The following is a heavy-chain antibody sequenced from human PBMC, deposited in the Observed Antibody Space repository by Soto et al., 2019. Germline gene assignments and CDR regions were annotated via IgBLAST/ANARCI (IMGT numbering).Heavy chain of an antibody. J-gene: IGHJ4*02. CDR2: ISGIGGST. CDR3: ARQMTARFAHGDY. V-gene: IGHV3-23*01. Sequence: EVQLLESGGGLVQPGGSLRLACAASGFTFSNYAMSWVRQAPVKVLQWVSAISGIGGSTYYADSVKGRFTISRDNSKNTLYLQMNSLRAEDTAVYYCARQMTARFAHGDYWGQGTLVTVSS. D-gene: IGHD2-21*02. CDR1: GFTFSNYA.